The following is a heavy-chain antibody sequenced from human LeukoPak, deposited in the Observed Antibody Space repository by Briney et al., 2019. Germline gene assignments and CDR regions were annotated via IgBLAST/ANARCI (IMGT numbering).Heavy chain of an antibody. CDR3: AKDPYDYYDSSGYYYEPYFDY. D-gene: IGHD3-22*01. J-gene: IGHJ4*02. V-gene: IGHV3-21*04. CDR1: GFTFSSYS. Sequence: GGSLRLSCAASGFTFSSYSMNWVRQAPGKGLEWVSSISSRSSYIYYADSVKGRFTISRDNAKNSLYLQMNSLRAEDTAVYYCAKDPYDYYDSSGYYYEPYFDYWGQGTLVTVSS. CDR2: ISSRSSYI.